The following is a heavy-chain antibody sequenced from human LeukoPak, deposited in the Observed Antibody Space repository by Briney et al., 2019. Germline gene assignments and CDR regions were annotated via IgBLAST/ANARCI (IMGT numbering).Heavy chain of an antibody. CDR2: IKQDGSEK. Sequence: GGSLRLSCAASGFTFSSYWMSWVRQAPGKGLEWVANIKQDGSEKYHVDSVKGRFTISRDNAKNSLYLQMNSLRAEDTAVYYCARGGPRSTSAVDYWGQGTLVTVSS. CDR1: GFTFSSYW. CDR3: ARGGPRSTSAVDY. J-gene: IGHJ4*02. D-gene: IGHD2-2*01. V-gene: IGHV3-7*01.